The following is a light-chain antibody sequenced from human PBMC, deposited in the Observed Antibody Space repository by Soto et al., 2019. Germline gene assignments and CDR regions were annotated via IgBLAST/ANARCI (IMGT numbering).Light chain of an antibody. Sequence: QSALTQPASVSGSPGQSITISCSGTSSDVGGYNLVSWYQQHPGKAPKLLIYEVSQRPSGVSSRFSGSKSGNTATLTISGVQPEDEADYHCCSYAGSSTYVFGTGTKVTVL. CDR2: EVS. V-gene: IGLV2-23*02. J-gene: IGLJ1*01. CDR3: CSYAGSSTYV. CDR1: SSDVGGYNL.